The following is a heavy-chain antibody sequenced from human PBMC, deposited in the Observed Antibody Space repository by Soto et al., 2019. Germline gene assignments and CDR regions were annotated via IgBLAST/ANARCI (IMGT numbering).Heavy chain of an antibody. Sequence: PGGSLRLSCAASGFTFSSYAMTWVRQAPGKGLEWVSAISGSGSSTYYADSVKGRFTISRDNAKNSLYLQMNSLRAEDTAVYHCAREKTYYDILTGYYRSLGFDYWGQGTLVTVS. D-gene: IGHD3-9*01. CDR3: AREKTYYDILTGYYRSLGFDY. CDR2: ISGSGSST. CDR1: GFTFSSYA. J-gene: IGHJ4*02. V-gene: IGHV3-23*01.